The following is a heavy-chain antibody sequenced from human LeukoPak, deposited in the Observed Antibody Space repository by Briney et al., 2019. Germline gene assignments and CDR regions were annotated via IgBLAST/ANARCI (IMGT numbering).Heavy chain of an antibody. CDR2: NNGDGSTT. Sequence: GGSLRLSCAASGFTFTSYSMSWVRQAPGKGLMYISRNNGDGSTTNYADVVKGRFTMSRDNVKNTLYLQMNSLRVEDTAVYYCARDPRNVGLAPWGQGTLVAVSS. V-gene: IGHV3-74*01. CDR1: GFTFTSYS. D-gene: IGHD2-15*01. CDR3: ARDPRNVGLAP. J-gene: IGHJ5*02.